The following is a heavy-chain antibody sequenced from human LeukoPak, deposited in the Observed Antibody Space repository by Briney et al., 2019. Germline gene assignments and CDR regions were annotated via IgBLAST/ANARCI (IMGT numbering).Heavy chain of an antibody. CDR3: ARGVDIVAYVAYYFDY. D-gene: IGHD5-12*01. Sequence: SSETLFLTCTVSGGSISSSSYYWGWIRQPPGKGLEWIGSIYYSGSTYYNPSLKSRVTISVDTSKNQFSLKLSSVTAADTAVYYCARGVDIVAYVAYYFDYWGQGTLVTVSS. J-gene: IGHJ4*02. CDR2: IYYSGST. V-gene: IGHV4-39*07. CDR1: GGSISSSSYY.